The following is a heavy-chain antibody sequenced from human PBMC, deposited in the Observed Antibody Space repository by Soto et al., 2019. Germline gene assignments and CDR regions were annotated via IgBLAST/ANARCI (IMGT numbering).Heavy chain of an antibody. J-gene: IGHJ4*02. Sequence: QVQLVESGGGVVQPGRSLRLSCAASGFTFSSYGMHWVRQAPGKGLGWVAVISYDGSNKYYADSVKGRFTISRDNSKNTLYLQMNSMRAEDTAVYYCAKDSPSSWDWGQGTLVTVSS. D-gene: IGHD6-13*01. V-gene: IGHV3-30*18. CDR1: GFTFSSYG. CDR3: AKDSPSSWD. CDR2: ISYDGSNK.